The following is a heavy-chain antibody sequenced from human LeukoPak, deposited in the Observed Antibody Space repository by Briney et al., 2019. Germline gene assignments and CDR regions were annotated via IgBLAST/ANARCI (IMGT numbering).Heavy chain of an antibody. J-gene: IGHJ3*02. V-gene: IGHV4-61*01. Sequence: SETLSLTCTVSGGSVSSGSYYWSWIRQPPGEGLGWIRYIYYSGSTNYNPSIKSRVTISVDTSKNQSSLKLSSVTAADTAVYYCARDLGRGYSGYDYVAAFDIWGQGTMVTVSS. CDR1: GGSVSSGSYY. D-gene: IGHD5-12*01. CDR3: ARDLGRGYSGYDYVAAFDI. CDR2: IYYSGST.